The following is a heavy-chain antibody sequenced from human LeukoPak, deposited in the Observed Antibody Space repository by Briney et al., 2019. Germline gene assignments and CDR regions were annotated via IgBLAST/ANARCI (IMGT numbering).Heavy chain of an antibody. CDR3: AKLSPLYYDFWNFDY. CDR1: GFTFSSYW. CDR2: ISGSGGST. D-gene: IGHD3-3*01. V-gene: IGHV3-23*01. J-gene: IGHJ4*02. Sequence: GGSLRLSCAASGFTFSSYWMNWVRQAPGKGLEWVSAISGSGGSTYYADSVKGRFTISRDNSKNTLYLQMNSLRAEDTAVYYCAKLSPLYYDFWNFDYWGQGTLVTISS.